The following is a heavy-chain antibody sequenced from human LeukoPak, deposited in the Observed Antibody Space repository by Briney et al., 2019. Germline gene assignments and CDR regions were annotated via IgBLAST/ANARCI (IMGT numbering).Heavy chain of an antibody. J-gene: IGHJ4*02. Sequence: SQTLSLTCTVSGGSVSGASVGRGAYFWNWIRQAPGKGLEWIGYIYQSGSTYFNPSLKSRVSISIDTSKNQFSLKLSSVTAADTAVYYCARDSEFYDGSNYTYYFDLWGQGTLVTVSS. CDR2: IYQSGST. CDR1: GASVGRGAYF. CDR3: ARDSEFYDGSNYTYYFDL. V-gene: IGHV4-30-2*01. D-gene: IGHD5-24*01.